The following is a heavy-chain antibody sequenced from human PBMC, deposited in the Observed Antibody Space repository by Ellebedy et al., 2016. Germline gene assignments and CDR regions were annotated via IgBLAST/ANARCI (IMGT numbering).Heavy chain of an antibody. J-gene: IGHJ4*02. CDR3: VKSASRFDSSGYFTYYFDY. D-gene: IGHD3-22*01. CDR1: GFSFSDYA. Sequence: GGSLRLSCSASGFSFSDYAMHWVRQAPGKGLDYVSVISDNGRYTYYADSVKGRFTISRDNSKNTLYLQMSSLRVEDTAVYYCVKSASRFDSSGYFTYYFDYWGQGTLVTVSS. CDR2: ISDNGRYT. V-gene: IGHV3-64D*09.